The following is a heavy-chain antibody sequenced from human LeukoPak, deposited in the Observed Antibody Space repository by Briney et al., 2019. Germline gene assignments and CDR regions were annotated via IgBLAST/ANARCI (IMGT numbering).Heavy chain of an antibody. CDR2: IKQDGSEK. CDR3: AKEGFDS. J-gene: IGHJ4*02. V-gene: IGHV3-7*03. Sequence: AGSLSLSCAASGFTFSSYWMSWVRQAPGKGLEWVANIKQDGSEKDYVDSVKGRFTISRDNSKNTLYLQMNSLRAEDTAVYYCAKEGFDSWGQGTLVTVSS. CDR1: GFTFSSYW.